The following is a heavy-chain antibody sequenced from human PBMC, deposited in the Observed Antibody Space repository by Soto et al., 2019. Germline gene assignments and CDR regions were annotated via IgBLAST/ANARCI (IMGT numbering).Heavy chain of an antibody. D-gene: IGHD2-2*01. CDR1: GFSFSTYG. J-gene: IGHJ6*02. Sequence: QVQLVESGGGVVQPGRSLRLSCAASGFSFSTYGMHWVRQAPGKGLEWVAVISYDGGNKYYADSVKGRFTISRDNPKNTLYLQMNSLRAEDTAVYYCAKVLGYCTSSSCSRDSYYYYGMDVWGQGTTVTVSS. V-gene: IGHV3-30*18. CDR2: ISYDGGNK. CDR3: AKVLGYCTSSSCSRDSYYYYGMDV.